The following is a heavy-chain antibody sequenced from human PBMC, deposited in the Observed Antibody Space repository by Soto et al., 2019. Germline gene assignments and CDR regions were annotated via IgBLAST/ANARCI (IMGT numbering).Heavy chain of an antibody. CDR1: GGSISSGAYY. D-gene: IGHD3-16*01. J-gene: IGHJ4*02. CDR2: IYYSGNT. CDR3: ARVGLRLGDYFDY. V-gene: IGHV4-31*03. Sequence: QVQLQESGPGLVKPSQTLSLTCTVSGGSISSGAYYWSWIRQHPGKGLEWIGYIYYSGNTYYNPSLKSRVTRSVDTSKNQFSLKLSSVTAADTAVYYCARVGLRLGDYFDYWGQGTLVSVSS.